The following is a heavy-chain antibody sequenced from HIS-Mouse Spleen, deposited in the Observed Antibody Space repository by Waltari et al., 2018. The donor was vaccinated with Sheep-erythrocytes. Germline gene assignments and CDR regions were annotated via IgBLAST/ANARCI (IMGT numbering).Heavy chain of an antibody. J-gene: IGHJ3*02. CDR3: ARDTGTDAFDI. Sequence: EVQLVESGGGLVKPGGSLRLSCAASGFTFSSYCMNWVRMAPGKGRGGVQPIRSRSSYIYNADSVKGRCTISRDNAKNSLYLQMNSLRAEDTAVYYCARDTGTDAFDIWGQGTMVTVSS. CDR2: IRSRSSYI. D-gene: IGHD1-1*01. V-gene: IGHV3-21*01. CDR1: GFTFSSYC.